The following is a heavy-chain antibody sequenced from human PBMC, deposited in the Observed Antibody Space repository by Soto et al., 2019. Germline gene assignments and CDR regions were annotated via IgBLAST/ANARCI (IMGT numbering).Heavy chain of an antibody. Sequence: EVQLLESGGGLVQPGGSLRLSCAASGFTFSSYAMSWVRQAPGKGLEWVSAISGSGGSTYYADSVKGRFTISRDNSKNTLYLQMNSLRAEDTAVYYCAKDFGTPSSGYEPYAPSPGDYWGQGTLVTVSS. J-gene: IGHJ4*02. D-gene: IGHD3-22*01. CDR1: GFTFSSYA. CDR3: AKDFGTPSSGYEPYAPSPGDY. CDR2: ISGSGGST. V-gene: IGHV3-23*01.